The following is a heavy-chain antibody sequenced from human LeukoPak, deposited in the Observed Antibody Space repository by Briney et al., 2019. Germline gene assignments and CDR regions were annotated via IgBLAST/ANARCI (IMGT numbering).Heavy chain of an antibody. J-gene: IGHJ4*02. CDR3: ARGGSWSFDY. D-gene: IGHD3-10*01. Sequence: PGGSLRLSCAASGFTFSSYFMNWVRQAPGKGLEWVANIRPDGSETYYVDYVKCRFTIYSDNTKNSLYLKMNSLRAEDTAIYYCARGGSWSFDYWGQGTLVSVSS. CDR2: IRPDGSET. V-gene: IGHV3-7*01. CDR1: GFTFSSYF.